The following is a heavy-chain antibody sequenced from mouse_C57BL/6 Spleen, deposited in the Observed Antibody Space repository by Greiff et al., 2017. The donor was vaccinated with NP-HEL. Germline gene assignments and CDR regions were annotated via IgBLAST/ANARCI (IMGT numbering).Heavy chain of an antibody. CDR2: IDPSDSYT. CDR3: AREVGYGNYGYFDV. D-gene: IGHD2-1*01. Sequence: QVQLQQPGAELVMPGASVKLSCKASGYTFTSYWMHWVKQRPGQGLEWIGEIDPSDSYTNYNQKFKGKSTLTVDKSSSTAYMQLSSLTSEDSAVYYCAREVGYGNYGYFDVWGTGTTVTVSS. CDR1: GYTFTSYW. J-gene: IGHJ1*03. V-gene: IGHV1-69*01.